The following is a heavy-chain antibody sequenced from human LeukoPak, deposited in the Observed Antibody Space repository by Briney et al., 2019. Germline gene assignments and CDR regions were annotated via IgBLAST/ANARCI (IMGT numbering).Heavy chain of an antibody. V-gene: IGHV3-74*01. D-gene: IGHD2-2*01. Sequence: GGSLRLSSAASGFTFSSYWMHWVRHAPGKGLVWVSRINSDGSSTRYADSVKGRFTISRDNAKTTLYLQMNSLRAEDTAVYYCARDCSSTSCSSAHWGQGTLVTVSS. CDR1: GFTFSSYW. CDR2: INSDGSST. CDR3: ARDCSSTSCSSAH. J-gene: IGHJ4*02.